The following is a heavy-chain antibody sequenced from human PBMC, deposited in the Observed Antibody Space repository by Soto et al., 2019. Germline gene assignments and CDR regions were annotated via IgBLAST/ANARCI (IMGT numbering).Heavy chain of an antibody. CDR1: GFTFSSYA. CDR3: ARDRWYYYDNKYGMDV. Sequence: GGSLRLSCAASGFTFSSYAMHWVRQAPGKGLEYVSAISSSGGSTYYANSVKGRFTISRDNSKNTLYLQMGSLRPEDMAVYYCARDRWYYYDNKYGMDVWGQGTTVTVSS. D-gene: IGHD3-22*01. CDR2: ISSSGGST. J-gene: IGHJ6*02. V-gene: IGHV3-64*01.